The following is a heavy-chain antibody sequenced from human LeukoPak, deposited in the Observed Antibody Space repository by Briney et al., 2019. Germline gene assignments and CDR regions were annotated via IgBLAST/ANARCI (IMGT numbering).Heavy chain of an antibody. CDR1: GYTFTGYY. D-gene: IGHD2-8*01. CDR3: ARDKRAYATWFDP. CDR2: INPNSGGT. V-gene: IGHV1-2*06. J-gene: IGHJ5*02. Sequence: ASVKVSCKASGYTFTGYYMHWARQAPGQGLEWMGRINPNSGGTNYAQKFQGRVTMTRDTSISTAYMELSRLRSDDTAVYYCARDKRAYATWFDPWGQGTLVTVSS.